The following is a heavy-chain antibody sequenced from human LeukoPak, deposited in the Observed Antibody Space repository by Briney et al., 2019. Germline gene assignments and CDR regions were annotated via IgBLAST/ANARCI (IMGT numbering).Heavy chain of an antibody. CDR1: GYTFTGYY. J-gene: IGHJ5*02. CDR2: INPNSGGT. V-gene: IGHV1-2*02. CDR3: AREAPYYYGSGSPINWFDP. D-gene: IGHD3-10*01. Sequence: ASVKVSCKASGYTFTGYYMHWVRQAPGQGLEWMGWINPNSGGTNYAQKFQGRVTMTRDTSISTAYMELSRLRSDDTAVYYCAREAPYYYGSGSPINWFDPWGQGTLVTVSS.